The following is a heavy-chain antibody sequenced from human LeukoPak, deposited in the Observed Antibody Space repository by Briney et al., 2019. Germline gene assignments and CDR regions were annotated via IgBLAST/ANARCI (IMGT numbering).Heavy chain of an antibody. CDR2: INHSGST. CDR1: GGSFSGYY. D-gene: IGHD6-6*01. V-gene: IGHV4-34*01. CDR3: AREGPYSSSGSFDY. Sequence: PSETLSLTCAVYGGSFSGYYWSWIRQPPGKGLEWIGEINHSGSTNYNPSLKSRVTISVDTSKNQFSLKLNSVTAADTAVYYCAREGPYSSSGSFDYWGQGTLVTVSS. J-gene: IGHJ4*02.